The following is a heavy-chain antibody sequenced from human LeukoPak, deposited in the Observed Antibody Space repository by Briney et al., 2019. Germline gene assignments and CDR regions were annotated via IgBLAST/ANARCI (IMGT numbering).Heavy chain of an antibody. Sequence: GRSLRLSCAASGFTFDDYAMHWVRQAPGKGLEWVSGISWNSGSIGYADSVKGRFAISRDNAKNSLYLRMNSLRAEDTALYYCAKSRSDSSGFDYWGQGTLVTVSS. CDR1: GFTFDDYA. V-gene: IGHV3-9*01. CDR2: ISWNSGSI. CDR3: AKSRSDSSGFDY. J-gene: IGHJ4*02. D-gene: IGHD6-19*01.